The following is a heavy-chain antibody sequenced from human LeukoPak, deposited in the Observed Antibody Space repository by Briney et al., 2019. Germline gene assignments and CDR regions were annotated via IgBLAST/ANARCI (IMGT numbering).Heavy chain of an antibody. D-gene: IGHD3-10*01. CDR2: INAGNGNT. V-gene: IGHV1-3*03. CDR1: GDTFTSDT. CDR3: ARGERTSMVRGVLRVAFDI. Sequence: GSVRVSCEASGDTFTSDTMHWVRQAPGHRREWMGWINAGNGNTKYSQEIQGRVTITRDTSASTAYMELSSLRSEDMAVYYCARGERTSMVRGVLRVAFDIWGQGTMVTVSS. J-gene: IGHJ3*02.